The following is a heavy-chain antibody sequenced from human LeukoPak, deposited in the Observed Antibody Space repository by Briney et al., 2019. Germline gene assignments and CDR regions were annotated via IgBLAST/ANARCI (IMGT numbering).Heavy chain of an antibody. CDR3: AREGTDYYGSGSYNLDY. D-gene: IGHD3-10*01. Sequence: GGSLRLSCAASGFTFSSYSMNWVRQAPGKGLEWVSYISSSSSYIYYADSVKGRFTISRDNAKNSLYLQMNSLRAEDTVVYYCAREGTDYYGSGSYNLDYWGQGTLVTVSS. V-gene: IGHV3-21*05. CDR1: GFTFSSYS. CDR2: ISSSSSYI. J-gene: IGHJ4*02.